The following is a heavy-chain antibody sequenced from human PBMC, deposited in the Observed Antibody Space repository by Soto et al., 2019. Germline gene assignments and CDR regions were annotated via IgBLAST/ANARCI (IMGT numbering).Heavy chain of an antibody. Sequence: QVQLVESGGGVVQPGRSLRLSCAASGFTLSSYSMHWVRQAPGKGLEWVGVISYDGNKKSYRDSVKGRFSISRDTSNNTVHRQMNSLRPDDTAVYYCARSVAVAGLDYGGQVALVNVSS. CDR1: GFTLSSYS. CDR2: ISYDGNKK. CDR3: ARSVAVAGLDY. J-gene: IGHJ4*02. D-gene: IGHD6-19*01. V-gene: IGHV3-30-3*01.